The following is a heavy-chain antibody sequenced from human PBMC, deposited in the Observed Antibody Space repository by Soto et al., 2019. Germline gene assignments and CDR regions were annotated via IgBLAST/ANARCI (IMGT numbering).Heavy chain of an antibody. Sequence: ASVKVSCKASGGTFSSYAISWVRKAPGQGLEWMGGIIPIFGTANYAQKFQGRVTITADESTSTAYMELSSLRSEDTAAYYCARDDSSGFHFDYWGQGTLVTVSS. CDR1: GGTFSSYA. CDR2: IIPIFGTA. D-gene: IGHD3-22*01. V-gene: IGHV1-69*13. J-gene: IGHJ4*02. CDR3: ARDDSSGFHFDY.